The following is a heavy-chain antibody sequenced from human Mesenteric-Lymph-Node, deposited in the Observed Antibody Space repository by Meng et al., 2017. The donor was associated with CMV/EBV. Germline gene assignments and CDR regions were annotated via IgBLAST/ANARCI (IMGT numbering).Heavy chain of an antibody. J-gene: IGHJ4*02. V-gene: IGHV3-7*01. CDR2: IKPDGSEK. D-gene: IGHD1-26*01. CDR3: ARDPSPIEIVGGPRGY. Sequence: GESLKISCAASGFSFSYYWMTWVRQAPGKGLEWVANIKPDGSEKDYVDSVKGRFTISRDNAKNSLYLQMNSLRAEDTAVYYCARDPSPIEIVGGPRGYWGQGTLVTVSS. CDR1: GFSFSYYW.